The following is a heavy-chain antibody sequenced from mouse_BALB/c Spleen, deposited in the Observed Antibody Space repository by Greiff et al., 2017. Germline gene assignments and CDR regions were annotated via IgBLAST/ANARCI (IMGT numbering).Heavy chain of an antibody. CDR3: ARGEDYAYFDV. CDR1: GFSLTSYG. J-gene: IGHJ1*01. V-gene: IGHV2-9*02. CDR2: IWAGGST. Sequence: QVQLKQSGPGLVAPSQSLSITCTVSGFSLTSYGVHWVRQPPGKGLEWLGVIWAGGSTNYNSALMSRLSISKDNSKSQVFLKMNSLQTDDTAMYYCARGEDYAYFDVWGAGTTVTVSS. D-gene: IGHD2-4*01.